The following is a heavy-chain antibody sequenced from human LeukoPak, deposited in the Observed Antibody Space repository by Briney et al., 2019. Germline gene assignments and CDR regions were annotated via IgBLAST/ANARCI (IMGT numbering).Heavy chain of an antibody. D-gene: IGHD6-13*01. V-gene: IGHV3-9*01. Sequence: PGGSLRLSCAASGFTFDDYAMHWVRQAPGKGLEWVSGISWNSGSIGYADSVKGRFTISRDNAKNSLYLQMNSLRAEDTALYYCAKDVWVAAAGYNAFDIWGQGTMVTVSS. CDR3: AKDVWVAAAGYNAFDI. J-gene: IGHJ3*02. CDR1: GFTFDDYA. CDR2: ISWNSGSI.